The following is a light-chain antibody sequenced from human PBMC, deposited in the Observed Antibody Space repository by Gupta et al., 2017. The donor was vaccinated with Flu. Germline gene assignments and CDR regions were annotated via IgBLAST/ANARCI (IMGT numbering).Light chain of an antibody. CDR2: ADS. CDR3: QVWDSSSDHVV. J-gene: IGLJ2*01. Sequence: SYVLTQPPSVSVAPGPTARITCGGNNIGSKSVHWYQQKPGQAPVLVVYADSDRPSGIPERFSGSNSGNTATLTISRVEAGDEADYYCQVWDSSSDHVVFGGGTKLTVL. V-gene: IGLV3-21*02. CDR1: NIGSKS.